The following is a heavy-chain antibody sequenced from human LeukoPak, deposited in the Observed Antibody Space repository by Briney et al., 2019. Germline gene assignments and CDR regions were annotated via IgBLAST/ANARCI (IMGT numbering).Heavy chain of an antibody. D-gene: IGHD5/OR15-5a*01. CDR2: IYGGGGT. CDR3: ARGAVSSPGGMDV. CDR1: GFIVSSSY. V-gene: IGHV3-53*01. J-gene: IGHJ6*02. Sequence: PGGSLRLSCAASGFIVSSSYMNWVRQAPGKGLEWVSVIYGGGGTYYTDSVKGRFTISRDDSKNTLSLHMNTLKAEGTAVYYCARGAVSSPGGMDVWGQGTTVTVSS.